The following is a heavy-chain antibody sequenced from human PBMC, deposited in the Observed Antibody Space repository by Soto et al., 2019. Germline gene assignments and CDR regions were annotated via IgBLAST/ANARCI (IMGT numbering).Heavy chain of an antibody. Sequence: SETLCVTWSVAGGSSGGGGCYWSWIRQPPGKGLEWIGYIYYSGSTYYNPSLKSRVTISVDTSKNQFSLKLSSVTAADTAVYYCARGGPDYYGSGSYYDDYWGQGTLVTVSS. CDR2: IYYSGST. J-gene: IGHJ4*02. CDR3: ARGGPDYYGSGSYYDDY. CDR1: GGSSGGGGCY. V-gene: IGHV4-30-4*08. D-gene: IGHD3-10*01.